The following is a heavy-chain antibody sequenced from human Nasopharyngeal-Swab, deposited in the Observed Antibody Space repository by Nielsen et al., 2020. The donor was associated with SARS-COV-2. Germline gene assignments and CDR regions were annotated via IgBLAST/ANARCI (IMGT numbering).Heavy chain of an antibody. CDR2: ISYDGSNK. J-gene: IGHJ4*02. V-gene: IGHV3-30*04. Sequence: GGSRRLSCAASGFTFSSYAMHWVRQAPGKGLEWVAVISYDGSNKYYADSVKGRFTISRDNSKNTLYLQMNSLRAEDTAVYYCARDPSGSYYFAFDYWGQGTLVTVSS. CDR3: ARDPSGSYYFAFDY. CDR1: GFTFSSYA. D-gene: IGHD1-26*01.